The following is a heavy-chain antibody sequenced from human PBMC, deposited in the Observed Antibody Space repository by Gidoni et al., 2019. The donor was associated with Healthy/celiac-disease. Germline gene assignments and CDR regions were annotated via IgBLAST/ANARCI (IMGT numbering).Heavy chain of an antibody. Sequence: QVRLVESGGGVVQPGRSLRLSWAASGFTFSSYAMHWVRQAPGKGLEWVAVISYDGSNKYYADSVKGRFTISRDNSKNTLYLQRNSLRAEDTAVYYCARESTGGYFDYWGQGTLVTVSS. V-gene: IGHV3-30-3*01. J-gene: IGHJ4*02. D-gene: IGHD4-17*01. CDR2: ISYDGSNK. CDR3: ARESTGGYFDY. CDR1: GFTFSSYA.